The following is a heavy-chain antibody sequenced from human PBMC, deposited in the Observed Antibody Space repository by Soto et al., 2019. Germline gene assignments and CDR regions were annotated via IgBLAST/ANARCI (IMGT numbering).Heavy chain of an antibody. Sequence: PGGSLRLSCAASGFTFSSYGMHWVRLAPGKGLEWVSVIWYDGSNKYYADSVKGRFTISRDNSKNTLYLQMNSLRAEDTAVYYCARDDYDSSGYYGAFDIWGQGTMVTVSS. CDR2: IWYDGSNK. D-gene: IGHD3-22*01. CDR3: ARDDYDSSGYYGAFDI. J-gene: IGHJ3*02. V-gene: IGHV3-33*01. CDR1: GFTFSSYG.